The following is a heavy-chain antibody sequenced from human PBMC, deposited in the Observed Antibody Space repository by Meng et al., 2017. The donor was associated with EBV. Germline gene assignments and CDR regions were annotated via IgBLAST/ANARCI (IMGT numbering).Heavy chain of an antibody. CDR1: GESFSGYY. Sequence: QVQLPQGGAGLLKPSETLSLTCGLSGESFSGYYCSWVRQSPGKGLEWIGEVNHAGRTNFNPSLKSRVSISLDTSKNQFSLKLNSVTVADTAVYYCAEGRGTFDYWGRGTLVTVSS. CDR2: VNHAGRT. V-gene: IGHV4-34*01. CDR3: AEGRGTFDY. J-gene: IGHJ4*02.